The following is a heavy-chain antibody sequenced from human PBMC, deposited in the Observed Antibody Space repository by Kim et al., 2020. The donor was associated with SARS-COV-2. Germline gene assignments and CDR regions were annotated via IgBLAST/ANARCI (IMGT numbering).Heavy chain of an antibody. CDR3: ARDPYNSGWNFWLY. V-gene: IGHV1-18*01. J-gene: IGHJ4*02. Sequence: ASVKVSCKTFNYTFSNYGINWLRQAPGQGLEWMGWISGYNGNTKYAQKFQGRVTMTTDTSTSTVYMELRSLRSDDTAIYYCARDPYNSGWNFWLYWGQGTLVTVSS. CDR1: NYTFSNYG. CDR2: ISGYNGNT. D-gene: IGHD6-19*01.